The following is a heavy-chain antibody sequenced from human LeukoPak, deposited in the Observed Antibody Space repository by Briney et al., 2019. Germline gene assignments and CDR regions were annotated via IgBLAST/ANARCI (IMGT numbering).Heavy chain of an antibody. V-gene: IGHV3-30*02. CDR3: ARVGYCNNANCYRFDY. Sequence: GGSLRLSCAASGFTFSSYGMHWVRQAPGKGLEWVTFIRYDGSNKYYADSVKGRFTISRDNAKNSLYLQMNSLRAEDTAVYYCARVGYCNNANCYRFDYWGQGTLVTVSS. CDR2: IRYDGSNK. J-gene: IGHJ4*02. D-gene: IGHD2-8*01. CDR1: GFTFSSYG.